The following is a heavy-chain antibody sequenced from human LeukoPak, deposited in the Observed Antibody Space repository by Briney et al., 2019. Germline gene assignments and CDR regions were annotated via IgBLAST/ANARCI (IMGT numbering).Heavy chain of an antibody. D-gene: IGHD3-9*01. CDR1: GGSPSSYY. Sequence: SQTLSLTCTVSGGSPSSYYWSWARHPAAKGLEWIGRIYTIGSTNYNTSLTSRVTISVDTSNNQISLRLNSVTVPDTAVFYCARSQRYPLRAYYYYYYMDVWDKGSTVTVSS. V-gene: IGHV4-4*07. J-gene: IGHJ6*03. CDR2: IYTIGST. CDR3: ARSQRYPLRAYYYYYYMDV.